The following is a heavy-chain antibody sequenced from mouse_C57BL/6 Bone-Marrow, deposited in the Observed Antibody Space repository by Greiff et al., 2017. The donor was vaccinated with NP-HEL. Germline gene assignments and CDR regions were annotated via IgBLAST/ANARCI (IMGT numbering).Heavy chain of an antibody. D-gene: IGHD2-4*01. CDR3: AREGGLRRRTYAMDY. V-gene: IGHV5-16*01. CDR2: INYDGSST. Sequence: EVNVVESEGGLVQPGSSMKLSCTASGFTFSDYSMAWVRQVPEKGLDWVANINYDGSSTYYLDSLKSRFIISRDNAKNILYLQMSSLKSEDTATYYCAREGGLRRRTYAMDYWGQGTSVTVSS. J-gene: IGHJ4*01. CDR1: GFTFSDYS.